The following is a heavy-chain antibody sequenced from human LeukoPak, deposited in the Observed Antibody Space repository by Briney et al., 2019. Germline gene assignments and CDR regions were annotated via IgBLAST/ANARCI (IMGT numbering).Heavy chain of an antibody. CDR2: IFPIFGTA. J-gene: IGHJ4*02. V-gene: IGHV1-69*13. D-gene: IGHD3-22*01. CDR3: ATGHQTYYYDSSGYADY. Sequence: ASVKVSCKASGGTFSSYAISWVRQAPGQGLEWMGGIFPIFGTANYAQKFQGRVTITADESTSTAYMELSSLRSEDTAVYYCATGHQTYYYDSSGYADYWGQGTLVTVS. CDR1: GGTFSSYA.